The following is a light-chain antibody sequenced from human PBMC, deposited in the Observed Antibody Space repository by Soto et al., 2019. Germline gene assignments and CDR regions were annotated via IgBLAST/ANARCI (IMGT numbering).Light chain of an antibody. CDR1: SNDVGAYKY. Sequence: QSALTQPASVSGSPGQSITISCTGTSNDVGAYKYVSWYQQQPDKAPKLIIYEVTNRPSGVSNRFSGSKSGNTASLTISGLKVEDEADYYCCSSGGSPTYVFGTGTKVTVL. J-gene: IGLJ1*01. CDR2: EVT. V-gene: IGLV2-23*02. CDR3: CSSGGSPTYV.